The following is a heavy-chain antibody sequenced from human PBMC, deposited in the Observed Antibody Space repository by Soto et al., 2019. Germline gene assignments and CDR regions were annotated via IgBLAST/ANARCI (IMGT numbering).Heavy chain of an antibody. CDR1: GYTFTGYY. Sequence: QVQLVQSGAEVKKPGASVKVSCKASGYTFTGYYMHWVRQAPGQGLEWMGWINPNSGGTNYAQKFQGWVTMTRDTSISTAYMELSRLRSDDTAVYYCARVRSCGGLELSLGESLCHDAFDIWGQGTMVTVSS. J-gene: IGHJ3*02. D-gene: IGHD1-7*01. CDR3: ARVRSCGGLELSLGESLCHDAFDI. CDR2: INPNSGGT. V-gene: IGHV1-2*04.